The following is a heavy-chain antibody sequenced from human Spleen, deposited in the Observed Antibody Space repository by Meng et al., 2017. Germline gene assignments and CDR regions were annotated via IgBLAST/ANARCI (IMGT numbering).Heavy chain of an antibody. V-gene: IGHV3-23*01. D-gene: IGHD3-9*01. Sequence: GGSLRLSCAASAFSLSTSPMTWVRQVPGQGLEWVSTLDASGSSTHYADSVKGRFTISRDNSKNTLYLQMNSLRVEDTAVYYCARVLRYFDWLDPSGYFDYWGQGTLVTVSS. CDR2: LDASGSST. CDR1: AFSLSTSP. CDR3: ARVLRYFDWLDPSGYFDY. J-gene: IGHJ4*02.